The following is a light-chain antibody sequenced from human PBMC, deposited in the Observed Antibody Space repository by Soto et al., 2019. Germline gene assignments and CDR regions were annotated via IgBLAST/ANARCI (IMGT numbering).Light chain of an antibody. CDR3: QKYDSTPGFT. CDR1: ESVASSY. CDR2: GAS. Sequence: EIVLTQSPGTLSLSPGEGATLSCRASESVASSYLAWYQQIPGQAPRLLIYGASSRATGIPDRFSGSGSGTDFTLTITRLEPEDSAVYFCQKYDSTPGFTFGGGTKIEIK. V-gene: IGKV3-20*01. J-gene: IGKJ4*01.